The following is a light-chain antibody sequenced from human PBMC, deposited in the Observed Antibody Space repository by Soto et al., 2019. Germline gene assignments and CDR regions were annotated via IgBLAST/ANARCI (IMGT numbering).Light chain of an antibody. CDR1: QSVTSNY. V-gene: IGKV3-20*01. CDR2: GAS. Sequence: TLSLSPGERATLSCRASQSVTSNYLAWFQQKPGQAPRLLIYGASNRATGIPDRFSGSGSGTDFTLTISRLEPEDFAVYYCQQYGGLPRTFGQGTKVDIK. CDR3: QQYGGLPRT. J-gene: IGKJ1*01.